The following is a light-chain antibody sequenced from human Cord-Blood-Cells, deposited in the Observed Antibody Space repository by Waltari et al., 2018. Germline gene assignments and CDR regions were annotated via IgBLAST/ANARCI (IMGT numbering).Light chain of an antibody. CDR3: AAWDDSLNGYV. CDR1: SSNIGNNA. CDR2: YDD. V-gene: IGLV1-36*01. Sequence: QSVLTQPPSVSEAPRQRVTISCSGSSSNIGNNAVNWYQQLPGKAPKLLIYYDDLLPAGVSERFSGSKSGTSASLAISVLQSEDEADYYCAAWDDSLNGYVFGTGTKVTVL. J-gene: IGLJ1*01.